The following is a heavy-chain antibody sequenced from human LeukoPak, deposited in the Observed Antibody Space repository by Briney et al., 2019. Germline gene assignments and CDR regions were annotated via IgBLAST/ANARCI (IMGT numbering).Heavy chain of an antibody. CDR2: IYWDDDK. V-gene: IGHV2-5*02. Sequence: SGPTLVNPTQTLTLTCTFSGFSLSTSGVGVGWIHQPPGEALEWLALIYWDDDKRYSPSLKSRLTITKDTSKNQVVLTMTNMDPVDTATYYCAFFAGYGRLKNWFDPWGQGTLVTVSS. D-gene: IGHD2-15*01. J-gene: IGHJ5*02. CDR1: GFSLSTSGVG. CDR3: AFFAGYGRLKNWFDP.